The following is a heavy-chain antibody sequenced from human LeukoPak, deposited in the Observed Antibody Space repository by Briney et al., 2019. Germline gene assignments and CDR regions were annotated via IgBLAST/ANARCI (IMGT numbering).Heavy chain of an antibody. D-gene: IGHD3-22*01. CDR1: GFTFSSYG. CDR3: ARIWYYYDSSGYQTPIDY. V-gene: IGHV4-34*01. J-gene: IGHJ4*02. Sequence: GSLRLSCAASGFTFSSYGMHWVRQPPGKGLEWIGEINHSGSTNYNPSLKSRVTISVDTSKNQFSLKLSSVTAADTAVYYCARIWYYYDSSGYQTPIDYWGQGTLVTVSS. CDR2: INHSGST.